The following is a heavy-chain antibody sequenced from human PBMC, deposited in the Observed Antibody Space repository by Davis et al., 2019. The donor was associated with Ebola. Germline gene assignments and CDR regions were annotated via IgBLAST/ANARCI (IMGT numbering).Heavy chain of an antibody. Sequence: GESLKISCAASGFTFSTYGMHWVRQAPGKGLEWVSFIRYDGTDKYNADSVKGRFTISRDNSKNTLYLQMNSLTAEDTAVYYCVRTTYGAPEYWGQGTLVTVSS. CDR1: GFTFSTYG. J-gene: IGHJ4*02. CDR3: VRTTYGAPEY. V-gene: IGHV3-30*02. D-gene: IGHD1-7*01. CDR2: IRYDGTDK.